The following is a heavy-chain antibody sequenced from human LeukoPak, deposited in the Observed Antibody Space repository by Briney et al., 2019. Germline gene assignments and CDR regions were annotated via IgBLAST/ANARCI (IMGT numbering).Heavy chain of an antibody. J-gene: IGHJ4*02. Sequence: SVKVSCKASGGTFSSYATSWVRQAPGQGLEWMGGIIPIFGTANYAQKFQGRVTITADESTSTAYMELSSLRSEDTAVYYCARTALHYGSGSYIFDYWGQGTLVTVSS. CDR3: ARTALHYGSGSYIFDY. CDR1: GGTFSSYA. V-gene: IGHV1-69*13. CDR2: IIPIFGTA. D-gene: IGHD3-10*01.